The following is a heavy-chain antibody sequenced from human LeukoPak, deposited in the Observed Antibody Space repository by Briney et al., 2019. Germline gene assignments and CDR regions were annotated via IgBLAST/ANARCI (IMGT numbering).Heavy chain of an antibody. D-gene: IGHD5-18*01. CDR1: GFTFSSYN. V-gene: IGHV3-30-3*01. J-gene: IGHJ3*02. CDR3: GRDTVGYGGAFDI. CDR2: ISYDGSNK. Sequence: GGSLRLSCVASGFTFSSYNMHWDRQAPGKGLEWVAVISYDGSNKYYADSVKGRSTISRDNSKNTLYLQVNSLRPEDTAVYYCGRDTVGYGGAFDIWGQGTMVTVSS.